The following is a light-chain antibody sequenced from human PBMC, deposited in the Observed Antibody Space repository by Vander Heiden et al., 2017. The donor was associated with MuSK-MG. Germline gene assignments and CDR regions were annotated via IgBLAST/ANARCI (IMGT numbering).Light chain of an antibody. J-gene: IGKJ3*01. V-gene: IGKV1-27*01. CDR2: AAS. CDR3: QKYDRVPFT. Sequence: DIQMTQSPSSLSASVGDRVTITCRASQDISSSLAWYQQVPGKGPKVLIYAASTLQSGVPSRFSGSGSGTDFTLTISSLQPEDVATYYCQKYDRVPFTFGHGTKVNIK. CDR1: QDISSS.